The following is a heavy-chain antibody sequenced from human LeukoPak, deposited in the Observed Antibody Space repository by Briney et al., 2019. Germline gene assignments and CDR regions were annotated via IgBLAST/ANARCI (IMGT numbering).Heavy chain of an antibody. Sequence: SETLSLTCAVYGGSFSGYYWGWIRQPPGKGLEWIGEINHSGSTNYNPSLKSRVTISVDTSKNQFPLKLSSVTAADTAVYYCARGRNYDYVWGSYRYFWYYGMDVWGQGTTVTVSS. V-gene: IGHV4-34*01. CDR2: INHSGST. CDR1: GGSFSGYY. CDR3: ARGRNYDYVWGSYRYFWYYGMDV. D-gene: IGHD3-16*02. J-gene: IGHJ6*02.